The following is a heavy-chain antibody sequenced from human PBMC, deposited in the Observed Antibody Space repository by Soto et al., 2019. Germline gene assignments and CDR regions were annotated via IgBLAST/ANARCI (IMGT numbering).Heavy chain of an antibody. J-gene: IGHJ5*01. V-gene: IGHV5-51*01. CDR2: IYPGDSDT. CDR1: GYNFPSYR. CDR3: ARPTGYCSSTNCYDWFDS. D-gene: IGHD2-2*01. Sequence: RGESLKISCKGSGYNFPSYRIGWVRQMPGKGLEWMGIIYPGDSDTRYSPSFQGQVTISVDKSISTAYLQWSSLKASDTAMYYCARPTGYCSSTNCYDWFDSWGQGTLVTVSS.